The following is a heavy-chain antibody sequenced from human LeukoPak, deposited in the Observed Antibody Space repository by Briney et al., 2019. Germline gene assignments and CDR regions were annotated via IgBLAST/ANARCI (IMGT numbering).Heavy chain of an antibody. D-gene: IGHD3-10*01. Sequence: GGSLRLSCAASGFTFSVYAMSWVRQAPGKGLEGVGFIRSKVYGGTTENAASVKSRFTISRDYSKSIVYLQMNSLKTEDTAVYFCTRESNYFGSGAPRYYFDYWGQGTLVTVSS. V-gene: IGHV3-49*04. CDR3: TRESNYFGSGAPRYYFDY. J-gene: IGHJ4*02. CDR1: GFTFSVYA. CDR2: IRSKVYGGTT.